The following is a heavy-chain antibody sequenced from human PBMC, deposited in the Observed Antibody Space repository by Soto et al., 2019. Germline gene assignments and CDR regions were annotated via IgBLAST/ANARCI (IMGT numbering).Heavy chain of an antibody. D-gene: IGHD2-15*01. V-gene: IGHV3-30*18. CDR2: ISYDGSNK. CDR1: GFTFSSYG. Sequence: QVQLVESGGGVVQPGRSLRLSCAASGFTFSSYGMHWVRQAPGKGLEWVAVISYDGSNKYYADSVKGRFTISRDNSKNTLYRQMNSLRAEDTAVYYCANFYGGKIDYWGQGTLVTVSS. J-gene: IGHJ4*02. CDR3: ANFYGGKIDY.